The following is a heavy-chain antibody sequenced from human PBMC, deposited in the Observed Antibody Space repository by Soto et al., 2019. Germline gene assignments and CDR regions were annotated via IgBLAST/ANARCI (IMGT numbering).Heavy chain of an antibody. CDR1: GFSFSNCG. D-gene: IGHD2-2*01. Sequence: GGSLRLSCAASGFSFSNCGMHWVRQAPGKGLEWVSFISYDGSNKYYADSVKGRFTISRDNSNKTLSLQMNSLRAEDTAVYYCAKGTGYCSSTTCRDYYYYYGLYXWGQGTTVTVS. V-gene: IGHV3-30*18. J-gene: IGHJ6*02. CDR3: AKGTGYCSSTTCRDYYYYYGLYX. CDR2: ISYDGSNK.